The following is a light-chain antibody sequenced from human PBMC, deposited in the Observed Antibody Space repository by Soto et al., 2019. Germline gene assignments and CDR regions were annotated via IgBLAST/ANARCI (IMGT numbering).Light chain of an antibody. CDR3: SSYASGSTVL. Sequence: QSALTQPASVSGSLGQSITISCTGTSSDVGGYNYVSWYQQHPGKDPKVVIFEVTKRPSGVSSRFSGTKSDNTASLTVSGLQAEDEGDYCCSSYASGSTVLFGAGTKLTVL. V-gene: IGLV2-14*01. CDR1: SSDVGGYNY. J-gene: IGLJ2*01. CDR2: EVT.